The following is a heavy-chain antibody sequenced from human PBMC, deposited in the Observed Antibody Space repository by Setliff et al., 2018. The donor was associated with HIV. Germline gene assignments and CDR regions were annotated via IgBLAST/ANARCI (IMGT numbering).Heavy chain of an antibody. CDR1: GDSVSSNSAA. Sequence: SQTLSLTCVISGDSVSSNSAAWNWIRQSPSRGLEWLGRTYCRSKWYYDYGLSVKSRITINPDTSKNQFSLQLNSVTPEDTAVYYCARVRVSSTWYFDSWGQGTLVTVSS. CDR2: TYCRSKWYY. D-gene: IGHD6-13*01. J-gene: IGHJ4*02. V-gene: IGHV6-1*01. CDR3: ARVRVSSTWYFDS.